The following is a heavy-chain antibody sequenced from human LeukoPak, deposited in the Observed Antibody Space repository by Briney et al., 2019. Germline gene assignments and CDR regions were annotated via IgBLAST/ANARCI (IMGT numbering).Heavy chain of an antibody. V-gene: IGHV1-69*05. CDR1: GGSFSSYG. Sequence: ASVKVSCKASGGSFSSYGISWVRQAPGQGLEWMGGIIPMLGRSNYAQKFQGRVTISTDESTSTAYMEMSSLRSEDTAVYYCAREDHTANNWFDPWGRGTLVTVSS. CDR2: IIPMLGRS. J-gene: IGHJ5*02. D-gene: IGHD5-18*01. CDR3: AREDHTANNWFDP.